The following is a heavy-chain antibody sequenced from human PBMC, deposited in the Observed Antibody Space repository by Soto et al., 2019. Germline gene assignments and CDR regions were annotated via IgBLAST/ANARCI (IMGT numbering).Heavy chain of an antibody. J-gene: IGHJ4*02. Sequence: QITLKESGPTLVKPTQTLKLTCTFSGFSFSDGAVGVGWFRQSPGKAPEWLAIYYWDEDEWHSPSLRTRLSISYEAARSQVVLSMVDMDPQDTATXFCARGRRRESCWGGDCYYFDVWGQGLQVAAS. D-gene: IGHD2-21*01. CDR2: YYWDEDE. CDR1: GFSFSDGAVG. V-gene: IGHV2-5*02. CDR3: ARGRRRESCWGGDCYYFDV.